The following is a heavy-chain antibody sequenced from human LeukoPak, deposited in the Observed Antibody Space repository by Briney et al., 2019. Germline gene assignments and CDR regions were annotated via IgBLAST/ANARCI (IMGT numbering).Heavy chain of an antibody. J-gene: IGHJ3*02. V-gene: IGHV3-66*02. CDR3: ARGGLLWFGELLSHDAFDI. Sequence: LTGGSLRLSCAASGFTVSSNYMSWVRQAPGKGLEWVSVIYSGGSTYYADSVKGRFTISRDNSKNTLYLQMNSLRAEDTAMYYCARGGLLWFGELLSHDAFDIWGQGTMVTVSS. CDR2: IYSGGST. D-gene: IGHD3-10*01. CDR1: GFTVSSNY.